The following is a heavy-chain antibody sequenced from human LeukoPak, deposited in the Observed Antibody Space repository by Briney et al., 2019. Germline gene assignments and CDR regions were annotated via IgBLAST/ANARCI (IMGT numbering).Heavy chain of an antibody. V-gene: IGHV4-39*01. Sequence: SETLSLTCTVSVSGASISSSACYWGWIRRPPGKGLEWIATINYRGSTYYTPSLRSRVTISIDTSKNQLSLNLSSVTAADTAVYYCARHSGTTADYWGQGTLVTVSS. J-gene: IGHJ4*02. CDR3: ARHSGTTADY. CDR1: GASISSSACY. CDR2: INYRGST. D-gene: IGHD3-10*01.